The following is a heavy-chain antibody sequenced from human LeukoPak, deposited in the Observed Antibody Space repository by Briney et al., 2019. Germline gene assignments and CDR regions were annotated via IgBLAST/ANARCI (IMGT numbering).Heavy chain of an antibody. CDR3: ARSIAAADNDY. CDR1: GGSISSYY. Sequence: SETLSLTCTVSGGSISSYYWSWIRQPAGKGLEWIGYIYYSGSTNYNPSLKSRVTISVDTSKNQFSLKLSSVTAADTAVYYCARSIAAADNDYWGQGTLVTVSS. J-gene: IGHJ4*02. D-gene: IGHD6-13*01. CDR2: IYYSGST. V-gene: IGHV4-59*01.